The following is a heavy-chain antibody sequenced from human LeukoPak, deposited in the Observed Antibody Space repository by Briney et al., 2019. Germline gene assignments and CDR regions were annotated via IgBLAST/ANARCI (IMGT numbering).Heavy chain of an antibody. CDR2: MSNSGKNT. CDR1: GFTFSRDS. CDR3: AKGGASVTRYVDY. Sequence: GGSLRLSCAASGFTFSRDSMQWVSLTPRKGLECVGFMSNSGKNTFYGEAVKGRFTISRDNSQNTLYLQMNSLRPEDTAVYYCAKGGASVTRYVDYWGQGTLVTVSS. V-gene: IGHV3-30*02. D-gene: IGHD4-17*01. J-gene: IGHJ4*02.